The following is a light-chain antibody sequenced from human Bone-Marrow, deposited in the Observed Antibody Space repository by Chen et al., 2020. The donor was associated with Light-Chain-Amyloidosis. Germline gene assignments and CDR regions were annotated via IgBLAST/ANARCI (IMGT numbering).Light chain of an antibody. Sequence: SYVLTQPSSVSVAPGQTATIACGGNNIGSTSVHWYQQTPGQAPLLVVYDDSDRPSGIPERLSGPNSGNTATLTIRRVGAGDEADYYRQVWDWGSGRPVFGGGTKLTVL. J-gene: IGLJ3*02. CDR3: QVWDWGSGRPV. V-gene: IGLV3-21*02. CDR1: NIGSTS. CDR2: DDS.